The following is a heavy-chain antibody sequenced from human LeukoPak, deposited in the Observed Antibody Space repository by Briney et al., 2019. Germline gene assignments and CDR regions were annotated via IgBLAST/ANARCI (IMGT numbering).Heavy chain of an antibody. Sequence: GGSLRLSCAASGFTFSIYTMNWVRQAPGKGLEWISYISTNSGTIWYADSVKGRFSISRNNAKNSLFLHMNSLRAEDTAVYYCVRDLTIVGVAQVHHWGQGTLVTVSS. CDR3: VRDLTIVGVAQVHH. CDR2: ISTNSGTI. CDR1: GFTFSIYT. V-gene: IGHV3-48*01. D-gene: IGHD1-26*01. J-gene: IGHJ5*02.